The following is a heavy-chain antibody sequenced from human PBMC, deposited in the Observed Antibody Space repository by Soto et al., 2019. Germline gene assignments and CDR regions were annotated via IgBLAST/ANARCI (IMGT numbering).Heavy chain of an antibody. CDR3: AGLGGDYDFWSGLTY. D-gene: IGHD3-3*01. V-gene: IGHV4-61*01. J-gene: IGHJ4*02. Sequence: QVQLQESGPGLVKPSETLSLTCTVSGGSVSSGSYYWSWIRQPPGKGLEWIGYIYYSGSTNYNPSPKSRVTISVDTSKNQFSLRLSSVTAADKAVYYCAGLGGDYDFWSGLTYWGQGTLVTVSS. CDR2: IYYSGST. CDR1: GGSVSSGSYY.